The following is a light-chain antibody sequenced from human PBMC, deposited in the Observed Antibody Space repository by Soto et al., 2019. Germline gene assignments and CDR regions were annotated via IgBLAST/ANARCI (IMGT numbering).Light chain of an antibody. CDR1: SSNIGAGYD. Sequence: QSVLTQPPSVSGAPGQKVTISCTGSSSNIGAGYDVHWYQQLPGTAPKLLIHGNSNRPSGVPDRFSGSKSGTSASLAITGLQAEDEADYYCQAHDSSLSGWVFGGGTKLTVL. CDR2: GNS. V-gene: IGLV1-40*01. CDR3: QAHDSSLSGWV. J-gene: IGLJ3*02.